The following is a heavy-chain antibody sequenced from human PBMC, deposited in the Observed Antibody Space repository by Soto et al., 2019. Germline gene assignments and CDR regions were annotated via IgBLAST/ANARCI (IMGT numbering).Heavy chain of an antibody. V-gene: IGHV3-48*01. J-gene: IGHJ6*02. CDR1: GFTFSSYS. Sequence: GGSLRLSCAASGFTFSSYSMNWVRQAPGKGLEWVSYISSSSSTIYYADSVKGRFTISRDNAKNSLYLQMNSLRIDDTAVYYCARDDLYYGSDLWGQGTTVTVSS. CDR2: ISSSSSTI. CDR3: ARDDLYYGSDL.